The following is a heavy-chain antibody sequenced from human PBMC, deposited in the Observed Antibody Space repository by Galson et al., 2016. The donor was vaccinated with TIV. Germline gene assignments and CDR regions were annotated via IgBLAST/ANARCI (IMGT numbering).Heavy chain of an antibody. V-gene: IGHV1-2*04. CDR1: GFNCFAPS. Sequence: SFNVSCKASGFNCFAPSLPWVCAVPGFGFVWVGWLAVGGGGPSFVCGVQGWEILSSDTSINTAFMEMTGLTFDDTATYYCARVTRGGSGFDFWGQGALVTVSS. CDR3: ARVTRGGSGFDF. CDR2: LAVGGGGP. J-gene: IGHJ4*02. D-gene: IGHD3-10*01.